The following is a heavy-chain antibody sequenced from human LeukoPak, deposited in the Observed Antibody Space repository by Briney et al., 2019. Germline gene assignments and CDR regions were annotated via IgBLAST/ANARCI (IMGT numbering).Heavy chain of an antibody. CDR3: ARVRGSYTVTSDYFDY. D-gene: IGHD4-17*01. CDR2: IIPIFGTA. CDR1: GGTFSSYA. J-gene: IGHJ4*02. Sequence: SVKVSCKASGGTFSSYAISWVRQAPGQGLEWMGGIIPIFGTANYAQKFQGRVTITADESTSTAYMELSSLRSEDTAVYHCARVRGSYTVTSDYFDYWGQGTPVTVSS. V-gene: IGHV1-69*01.